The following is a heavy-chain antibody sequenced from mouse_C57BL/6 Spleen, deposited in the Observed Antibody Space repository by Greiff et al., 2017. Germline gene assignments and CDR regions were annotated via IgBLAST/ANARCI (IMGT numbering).Heavy chain of an antibody. CDR3: ARRGYPWYFDV. V-gene: IGHV1-52*01. D-gene: IGHD2-14*01. CDR1: GYTFTSYW. Sequence: QVQLQQPGAELVRPGSSVKLSCKASGYTFTSYWMHWVKQRPIQGLEWIGNIDPSDSETHYNQKFKDKATLTVDKSSSTAYMQLSSLTSEDSAVYYCARRGYPWYFDVWGTGTTVTVAS. CDR2: IDPSDSET. J-gene: IGHJ1*03.